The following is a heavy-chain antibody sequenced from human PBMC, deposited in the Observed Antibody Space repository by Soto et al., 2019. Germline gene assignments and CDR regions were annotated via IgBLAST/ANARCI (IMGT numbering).Heavy chain of an antibody. V-gene: IGHV1-69*01. CDR2: IIPMFGTT. J-gene: IGHJ6*02. Sequence: QVQLVQSGAEVEKPGSSVKVSCKASGGTFSSYAITWVRQAPGQGLEWMGGIIPMFGTTNFAQKFQGRVTITADESTSKASMGLGSLRLEDRAVYYGARGGPSTSPWEGGGYYYYGMDVWGQGTTVTVSS. D-gene: IGHD2-2*01. CDR1: GGTFSSYA. CDR3: ARGGPSTSPWEGGGYYYYGMDV.